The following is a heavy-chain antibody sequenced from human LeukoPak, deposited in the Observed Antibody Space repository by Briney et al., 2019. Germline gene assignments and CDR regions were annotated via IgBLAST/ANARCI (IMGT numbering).Heavy chain of an antibody. D-gene: IGHD3-22*01. J-gene: IGHJ4*02. CDR2: ISSHGYI. Sequence: GGSLRLSCAASGFTFSTYSLNWVRQAPGKGLEWVSSISSHGYIYYADSVKGRFTISRDNSKNTLYLQMNSLRAEDTAVYYCAKRGLGNYYDSSGYYDPIDYWGQGTLVTVSS. CDR1: GFTFSTYS. V-gene: IGHV3-21*04. CDR3: AKRGLGNYYDSSGYYDPIDY.